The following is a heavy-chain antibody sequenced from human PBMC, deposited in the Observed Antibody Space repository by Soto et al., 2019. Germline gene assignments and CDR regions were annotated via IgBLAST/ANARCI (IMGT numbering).Heavy chain of an antibody. J-gene: IGHJ4*02. CDR1: GFTFSNYA. CDR2: IDSNGGTT. V-gene: IGHV3-64*02. Sequence: EVQLVESGEGLVQPGGFLRLSCAASGFTFSNYAMHWVRQAPGKGLEYVSAIDSNGGTTYSADSVKGRFTVSRDNSKNTLYLEMGSLRAEDMAVYYCARVGVAGTYDYWGQGTLVTVSS. CDR3: ARVGVAGTYDY. D-gene: IGHD6-19*01.